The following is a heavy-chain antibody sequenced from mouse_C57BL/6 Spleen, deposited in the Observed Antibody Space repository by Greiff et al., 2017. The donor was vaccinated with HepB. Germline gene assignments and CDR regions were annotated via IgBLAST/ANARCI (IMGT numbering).Heavy chain of an antibody. D-gene: IGHD2-2*01. CDR1: GFTFSDYG. Sequence: VQLKESGGGLVKPGGSLKLSCAASGFTFSDYGMHWVRQAPEKGLEWVAYISSGSSTIYYADTVKGRFTISRDNAKNTLFLQMTSLRSEDTAMYYCARAMVTYYYAMDYWGQGTSVTVSS. V-gene: IGHV5-17*01. CDR2: ISSGSSTI. CDR3: ARAMVTYYYAMDY. J-gene: IGHJ4*01.